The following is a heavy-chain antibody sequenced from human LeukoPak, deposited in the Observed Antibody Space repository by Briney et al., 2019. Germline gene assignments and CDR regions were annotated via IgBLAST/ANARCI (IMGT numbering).Heavy chain of an antibody. CDR3: AKEYGGWAPGTAFDI. V-gene: IGHV3-23*01. D-gene: IGHD4-23*01. J-gene: IGHJ3*02. Sequence: QPGGSLRPSCAASGSTFSSNYMSCVRHHPGKGREWVLAIIGGGLSTYYPDSVKGRVTISTANSKNTFYLQITSLRAEDPAVYYCAKEYGGWAPGTAFDIWGQGTVVTVSS. CDR1: GSTFSSNY. CDR2: IIGGGLST.